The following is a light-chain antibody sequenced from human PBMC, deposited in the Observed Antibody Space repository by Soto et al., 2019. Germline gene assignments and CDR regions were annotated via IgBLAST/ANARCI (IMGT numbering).Light chain of an antibody. V-gene: IGKV3-20*01. Sequence: EIVLKQSPGALSLSTGERATLSCRARQSVSSSYLAWYQQKPGQAPRLLIYGASNRATGIPDRFSGSGSGTDFTLTISRLEPEDFAVYYCQQYGSSYPWTFGQGTKVDIK. CDR3: QQYGSSYPWT. CDR1: QSVSSSY. CDR2: GAS. J-gene: IGKJ1*01.